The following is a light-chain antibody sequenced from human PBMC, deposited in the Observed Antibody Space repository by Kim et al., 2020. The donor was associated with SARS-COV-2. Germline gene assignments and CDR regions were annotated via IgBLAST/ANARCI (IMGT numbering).Light chain of an antibody. CDR2: RDI. V-gene: IGLV1-47*01. J-gene: IGLJ3*02. CDR1: SSNIGSND. CDR3: AAWDDSLSALV. Sequence: QSVLTQPPSASGTPGQKVTISCSGSSSNIGSNDVSWYQRLPVTAPKLLIYRDILRPSGVPDRFSGPKSGTSASLAISGLRSEDEADYYCAAWDDSLSALVFGGGTKVTVL.